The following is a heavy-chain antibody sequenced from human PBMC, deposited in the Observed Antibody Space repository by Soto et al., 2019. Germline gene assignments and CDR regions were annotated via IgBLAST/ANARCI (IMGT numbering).Heavy chain of an antibody. V-gene: IGHV3-23*01. CDR2: LSGSGTST. Sequence: VGSLILSCAASGFSFVNYAMNSVRQAPGKGLEWVSGLSGSGTSTYYADSVKGRFTISRDNSRDTLFLQMNSLTSDDTAVYYCAKTTTNGGWFNPFDSWGQGAMVTVSS. D-gene: IGHD6-19*01. J-gene: IGHJ4*02. CDR1: GFSFVNYA. CDR3: AKTTTNGGWFNPFDS.